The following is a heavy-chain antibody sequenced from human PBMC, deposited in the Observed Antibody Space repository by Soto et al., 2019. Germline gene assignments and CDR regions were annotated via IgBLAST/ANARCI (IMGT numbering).Heavy chain of an antibody. V-gene: IGHV3-23*01. CDR2: ISARGDDT. Sequence: GGSLRLSCEASGFPFNFYAMSWVRLSPGRGLEWVSLISARGDDTGYTDSVRGRFKSSRDSSANTLYLEMSNLRADDTAVYYCMNEPGPHPYSGPTMGRIGYYFFDWWGQGTLVTV. CDR1: GFPFNFYA. J-gene: IGHJ4*02. D-gene: IGHD1-26*01. CDR3: MNEPGPHPYSGPTMGRIGYYFFDW.